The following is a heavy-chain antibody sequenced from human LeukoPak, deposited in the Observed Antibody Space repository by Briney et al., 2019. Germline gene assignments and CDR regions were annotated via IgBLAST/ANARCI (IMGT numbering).Heavy chain of an antibody. D-gene: IGHD2-15*01. J-gene: IGHJ4*02. CDR1: GFTFSSYA. CDR2: ISGSGGST. V-gene: IGHV3-23*01. CDR3: AKDRLRDYYFDY. Sequence: GGSLRLSCAASGFTFSSYAMSWVRQAPGKGLEWVSAISGSGGSTYYADSVKGRFTISRDNSKNPLYLQMNSLRAEDTAVYYCAKDRLRDYYFDYWGQGTLVTVSS.